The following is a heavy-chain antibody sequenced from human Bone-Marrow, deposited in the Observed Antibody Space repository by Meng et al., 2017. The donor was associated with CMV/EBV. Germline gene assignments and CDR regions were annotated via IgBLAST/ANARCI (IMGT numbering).Heavy chain of an antibody. CDR3: ARCEWFGVYFDY. V-gene: IGHV4-34*01. Sequence: SETLSLTCAVYGGSFSGYYWSWIRQPPGKGLEWIGEINHSGSTNYNPSLKGRFTISIDTSKNQFSLNLSSVTVADTAVYVCARCEWFGVYFDYWGQGRLVTVSS. CDR2: INHSGST. CDR1: GGSFSGYY. D-gene: IGHD3-10*01. J-gene: IGHJ4*02.